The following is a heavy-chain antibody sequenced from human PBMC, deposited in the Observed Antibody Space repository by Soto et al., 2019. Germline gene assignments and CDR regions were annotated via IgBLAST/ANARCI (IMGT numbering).Heavy chain of an antibody. J-gene: IGHJ4*02. V-gene: IGHV3-53*01. Sequence: ESGGGLIQPGGSLRLSCAASGFTVSSNYMSWVRQAPGKGLEWVSVIYSGGSTYYADSVKGRFTISRDNSKNTLYLQMNSLRAEDTAVYYCARGDRYSSSLYYFDYWGQGTLVTVSS. CDR2: IYSGGST. CDR1: GFTVSSNY. CDR3: ARGDRYSSSLYYFDY. D-gene: IGHD6-6*01.